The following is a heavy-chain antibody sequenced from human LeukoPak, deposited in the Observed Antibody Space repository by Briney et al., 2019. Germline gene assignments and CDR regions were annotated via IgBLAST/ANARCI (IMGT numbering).Heavy chain of an antibody. CDR1: GYTLSSYG. CDR3: ARDVAYSNYEYYFDY. CDR2: ISAYNGNT. D-gene: IGHD4-11*01. J-gene: IGHJ4*02. Sequence: ASVKVSCKASGYTLSSYGISWVRQAPGQGLEWMGWISAYNGNTNYAQKLQGRVTMTTDTSTSTAYMELRSLRSDDTAVYYCARDVAYSNYEYYFDYWGQGTLVTVSS. V-gene: IGHV1-18*01.